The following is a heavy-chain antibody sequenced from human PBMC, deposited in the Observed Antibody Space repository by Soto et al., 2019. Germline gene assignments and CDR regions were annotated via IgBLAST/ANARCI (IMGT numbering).Heavy chain of an antibody. J-gene: IGHJ6*02. D-gene: IGHD3-22*01. CDR3: ARDPIPGDMIVNYGMDV. Sequence: SSVKVSYTAYGGTSSSSAISWVRQAPGQGLELMRGIIPIFGTANYAQKFQGRVTITADESTSTAYMELSSLRSEDTAVYYCARDPIPGDMIVNYGMDVWGQGTTVTVSS. CDR1: GGTSSSSA. V-gene: IGHV1-69*13. CDR2: IIPIFGTA.